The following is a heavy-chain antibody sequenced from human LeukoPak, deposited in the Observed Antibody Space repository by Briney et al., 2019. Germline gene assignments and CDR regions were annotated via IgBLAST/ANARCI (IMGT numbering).Heavy chain of an antibody. CDR1: GFTFSSYS. CDR3: ARGPWGITGTTGPFDY. J-gene: IGHJ4*02. Sequence: KPGGSLRLSCAASGFTFSSYSMNWVRQAPGKGLEWVSSISSSSSYIYYADSVKGRFTISRDNAKNSLYLQMNSLRAEDTAVYYCARGPWGITGTTGPFDYWGQGTLVTVSS. V-gene: IGHV3-21*01. D-gene: IGHD1-7*01. CDR2: ISSSSSYI.